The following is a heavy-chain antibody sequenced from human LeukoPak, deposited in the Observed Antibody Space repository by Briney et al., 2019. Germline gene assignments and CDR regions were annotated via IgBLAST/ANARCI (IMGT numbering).Heavy chain of an antibody. Sequence: WGSLRLSCGASGFTFDDYWMSWVRQAPGQGLEWVANINQDGSEKYYLDSAKGRFTISRDNARNSLYLQVNSLRAEDTAVYYCARGGTSGYSSTRHFWGENYYFDYWGQGSLVTVSS. CDR3: ARGGTSGYSSTRHFWGENYYFDY. J-gene: IGHJ4*02. CDR2: INQDGSEK. CDR1: GFTFDDYW. V-gene: IGHV3-7*01. D-gene: IGHD2-2*01.